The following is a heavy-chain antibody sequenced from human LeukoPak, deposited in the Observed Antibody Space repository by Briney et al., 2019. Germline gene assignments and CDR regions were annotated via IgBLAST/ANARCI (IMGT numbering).Heavy chain of an antibody. V-gene: IGHV1-18*01. CDR2: ISAYNGNT. J-gene: IGHJ6*02. CDR3: ARDIASDGACDAMDV. CDR1: GYTFTSYD. Sequence: ASVGVSCQPSGYTFTSYDISWVRQAPGQGLEWIGWISAYNGNTNYAQKFQGRVTMTTDTSTSTASMELRSLRSDDTAVYYCARDIASDGACDAMDVWGQGTTVTGSS. D-gene: IGHD6-13*01.